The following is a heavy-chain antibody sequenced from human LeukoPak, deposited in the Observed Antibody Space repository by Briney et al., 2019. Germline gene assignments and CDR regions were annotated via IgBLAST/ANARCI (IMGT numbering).Heavy chain of an antibody. Sequence: GGSLRLSCAASGFIFSSYAMSWVRQAPGMGLEWVSSIGGSGVNIDFADSVRGRFTISRDNSKNTLYLQMNSLRVEDTAVYYCTRDWSGGGLAVASGYWGQGTLVSVSS. J-gene: IGHJ4*02. V-gene: IGHV3-23*01. CDR1: GFIFSSYA. CDR2: IGGSGVNI. D-gene: IGHD6-19*01. CDR3: TRDWSGGGLAVASGY.